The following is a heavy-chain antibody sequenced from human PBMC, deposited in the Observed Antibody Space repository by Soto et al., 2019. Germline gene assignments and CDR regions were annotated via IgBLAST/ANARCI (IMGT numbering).Heavy chain of an antibody. CDR1: GATISRGNYY. Sequence: PSETLSLTCTVSGATISRGNYYWSWIRQPPGRGLEWIGYIYYRGDTYSNPSLKSRVTISVDTSKSQFSLRLSSVTAADTAVYYCVREYYSHGWFDPWGQGTLVTVSA. CDR3: VREYYSHGWFDP. D-gene: IGHD4-4*01. CDR2: IYYRGDT. V-gene: IGHV4-30-4*01. J-gene: IGHJ5*02.